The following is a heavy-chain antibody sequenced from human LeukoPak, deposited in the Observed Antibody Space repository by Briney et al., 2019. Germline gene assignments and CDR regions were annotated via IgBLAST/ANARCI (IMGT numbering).Heavy chain of an antibody. CDR2: ISGSGGST. V-gene: IGHV3-23*01. CDR1: GFTFSSYA. J-gene: IGHJ4*02. CDR3: AKDSLIVVVITVTLDY. D-gene: IGHD3-22*01. Sequence: PGGSLRLSCAASGFTFSSYAMSWVRQAPGKGLEWVSAISGSGGSTYYADSVKGRFTISRDNSKNTLYLQMNSLRAEDTAVYYCAKDSLIVVVITVTLDYWGQGTLVTVS.